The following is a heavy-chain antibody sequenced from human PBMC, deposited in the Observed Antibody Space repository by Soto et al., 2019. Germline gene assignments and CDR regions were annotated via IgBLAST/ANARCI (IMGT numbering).Heavy chain of an antibody. CDR1: GGTFSSYT. D-gene: IGHD3-22*01. J-gene: IGHJ5*02. CDR3: ARVEYYYDSSGFP. CDR2: IIPILGIA. V-gene: IGHV1-69*02. Sequence: SSVKVSCKASGGTFSSYTISWVRQAPGQGLEWMGRIIPILGIANYAQKFQGRVTITADKSTSTAYMELSSLRSEDTAVYYCARVEYYYDSSGFPWGQGTLVTVSS.